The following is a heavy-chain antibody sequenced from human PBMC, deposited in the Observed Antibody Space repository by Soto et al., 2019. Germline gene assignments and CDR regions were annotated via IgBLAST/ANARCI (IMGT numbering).Heavy chain of an antibody. V-gene: IGHV3-43D*03. Sequence: GGSLRLSCAASGFTFDDYAMHWVRQAPGKGLEWVSLISWDGGSTYYADSVKGRFTISRDNSKNSLYLQMNSLRAEDTALYYCAKDISWSPPGAAANYYYYGMDVWGQGTTVTVSS. J-gene: IGHJ6*02. CDR3: AKDISWSPPGAAANYYYYGMDV. CDR1: GFTFDDYA. CDR2: ISWDGGST. D-gene: IGHD6-13*01.